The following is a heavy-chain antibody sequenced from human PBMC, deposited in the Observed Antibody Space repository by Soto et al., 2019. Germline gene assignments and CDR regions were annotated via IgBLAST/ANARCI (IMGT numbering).Heavy chain of an antibody. D-gene: IGHD1-26*01. J-gene: IGHJ4*02. V-gene: IGHV3-30*18. CDR2: ISYDGSNE. CDR1: GFTFSSYG. Sequence: QVQLVESGGGVVQPGRSLRLSCAASGFTFSSYGMHWVRQAPGKGLEWVAVISYDGSNEYYADSVKGRFTISRDNSKNTLYLQMTSLRAEDTAVYYCEKDAGGSSYFDYWGKGTLVTVSS. CDR3: EKDAGGSSYFDY.